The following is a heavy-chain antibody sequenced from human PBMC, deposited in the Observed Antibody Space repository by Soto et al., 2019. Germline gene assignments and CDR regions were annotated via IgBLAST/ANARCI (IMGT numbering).Heavy chain of an antibody. CDR2: IIPIFGTA. CDR1: GGTFSSYA. J-gene: IGHJ4*02. CDR3: ARDGSGATYSFDY. V-gene: IGHV1-69*13. Sequence: GASVKVSCKASGGTFSSYAISWVRQAPGQGLEWMGGIIPIFGTANYAQKFQGRVTITADESTSTAYMELSSLRSEDAAVYYCARDGSGATYSFDYWGQGTLVTVSS. D-gene: IGHD1-26*01.